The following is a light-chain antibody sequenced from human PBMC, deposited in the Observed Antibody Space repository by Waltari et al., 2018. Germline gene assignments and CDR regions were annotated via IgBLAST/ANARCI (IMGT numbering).Light chain of an antibody. CDR3: TSNAGTTGV. Sequence: QSALTQPPSASGSPGQSVTISCTGTRSDIGLNNYVSWYQQHPGKAPKLIIYEFSNRPSGVPDRFSGSKSGNTASLTVSGLQPEDEADYYCTSNAGTTGVFGSGTKVTVL. J-gene: IGLJ1*01. CDR2: EFS. V-gene: IGLV2-8*01. CDR1: RSDIGLNNY.